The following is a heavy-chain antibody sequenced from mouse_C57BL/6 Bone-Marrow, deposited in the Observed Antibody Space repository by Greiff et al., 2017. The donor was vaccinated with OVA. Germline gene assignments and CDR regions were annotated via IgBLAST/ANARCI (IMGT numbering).Heavy chain of an antibody. CDR2: INPSNGGT. V-gene: IGHV1-53*01. J-gene: IGHJ4*01. D-gene: IGHD1-1*01. CDR1: GYTFTSYW. CDR3: ARRGYYGSSYVGAMDY. Sequence: QVQLQQPGTELVKPGASVKLSCKASGYTFTSYWMHWVKQRPGQGLEWIGNINPSNGGTNYNEKFKSKATLTVDKSSSTAYMQLSSLTSEDSAVYYCARRGYYGSSYVGAMDYWGQGTSVTVSS.